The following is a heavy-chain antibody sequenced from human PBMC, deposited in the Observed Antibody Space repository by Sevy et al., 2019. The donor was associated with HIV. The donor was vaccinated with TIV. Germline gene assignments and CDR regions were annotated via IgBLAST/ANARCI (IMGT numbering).Heavy chain of an antibody. D-gene: IGHD6-6*01. CDR1: GYTLTELS. V-gene: IGHV1-24*01. CDR3: ATDTRSSSYYFDY. CDR2: FDPEDGET. Sequence: ASVKVSCKVSGYTLTELSMHWVRQAPGKGLEWMGGFDPEDGETIYAQKFQGRVTMTEDTSTDTAYMELSSLRSEDTPVYYCATDTRSSSYYFDYWGQGTLVTVSS. J-gene: IGHJ4*02.